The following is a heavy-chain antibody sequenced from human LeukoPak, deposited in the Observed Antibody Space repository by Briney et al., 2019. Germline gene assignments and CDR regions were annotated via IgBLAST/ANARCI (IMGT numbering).Heavy chain of an antibody. CDR1: GYTFTGYY. V-gene: IGHV1-2*02. Sequence: GASVKVSCKASGYTFTGYYMHWVRQAPGQGLEWIGWINPNSGGTNYAQKFQGRVTMTRDTSISTAYMELSRLRSDDTAVYYCARGAPRITMGAQDYWGQGTLVTVSS. D-gene: IGHD3-10*01. CDR2: INPNSGGT. CDR3: ARGAPRITMGAQDY. J-gene: IGHJ4*02.